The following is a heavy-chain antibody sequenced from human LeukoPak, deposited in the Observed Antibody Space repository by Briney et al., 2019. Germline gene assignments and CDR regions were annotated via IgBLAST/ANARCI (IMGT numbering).Heavy chain of an antibody. D-gene: IGHD2/OR15-2a*01. J-gene: IGHJ4*02. Sequence: GGSLRLSCAASGFNFDDYGMHWVRQAPGKGLEWVALISYDGSNKYYADSVKGRFTISRDNSKNTLFLQMNSLRAEDTAMYYCAKLFYPGYWGQGTLLTVSS. V-gene: IGHV3-30*18. CDR1: GFNFDDYG. CDR3: AKLFYPGY. CDR2: ISYDGSNK.